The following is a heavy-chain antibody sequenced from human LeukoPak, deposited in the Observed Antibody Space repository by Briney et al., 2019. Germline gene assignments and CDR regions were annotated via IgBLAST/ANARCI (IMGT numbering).Heavy chain of an antibody. D-gene: IGHD2-2*01. Sequence: GGSLRLSCAASGFTFSSYAMSWVRQAPGKGLEWVSAISGSGGSTYYADSVKGRFTISRDNSKNTLYLQMNSLRAEDTAVYYCAKDLGAYCSSTSCYSAGGAYWGQGTTVTVSS. V-gene: IGHV3-23*01. CDR1: GFTFSSYA. CDR2: ISGSGGST. CDR3: AKDLGAYCSSTSCYSAGGAY. J-gene: IGHJ6*02.